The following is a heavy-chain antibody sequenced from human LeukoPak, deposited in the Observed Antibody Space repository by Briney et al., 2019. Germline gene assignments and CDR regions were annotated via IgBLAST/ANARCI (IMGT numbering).Heavy chain of an antibody. D-gene: IGHD3-10*01. Sequence: SQTLSLTCTVSGGSISSGGYYWSWIRQHPGKGLEWIGYIYYSGSTYYNPSLKSRVTISVDTSKNQFSLKLSSVTAADTAVYYCARAKYYYGSGSYGSLDYWGQGTLVTVSS. J-gene: IGHJ4*02. V-gene: IGHV4-31*03. CDR2: IYYSGST. CDR3: ARAKYYYGSGSYGSLDY. CDR1: GGSISSGGYY.